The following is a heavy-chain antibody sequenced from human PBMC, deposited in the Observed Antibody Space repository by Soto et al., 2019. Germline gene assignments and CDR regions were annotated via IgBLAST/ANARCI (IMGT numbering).Heavy chain of an antibody. V-gene: IGHV1-18*01. CDR2: ISGYNGNT. Sequence: QVQLVQSGAEVKKSGASVTVSCKASGYTFTNYGFSWVRQAPGQGLEWMGWISGYNGNTKYAEKFQNRVTMTTDTSTNTAHMELRSLRSADTAVYYCAREGQAPYYYYGMDVWGQGTAVTVSS. CDR1: GYTFTNYG. J-gene: IGHJ6*02. CDR3: AREGQAPYYYYGMDV.